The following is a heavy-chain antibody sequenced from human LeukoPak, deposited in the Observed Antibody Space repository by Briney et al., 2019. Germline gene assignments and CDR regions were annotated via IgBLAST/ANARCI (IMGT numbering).Heavy chain of an antibody. V-gene: IGHV4-59*01. Sequence: PSETLSLTCTVSGGSISSYYWSWIRQPPGKGLEWVGYIYYSGSTNYNPSLKSRVTISVDTSKNQFSLKLSSVTAADTAVYYCARVRWLGNAFDIWGQGTMVTVSS. D-gene: IGHD6-19*01. CDR1: GGSISSYY. CDR2: IYYSGST. J-gene: IGHJ3*02. CDR3: ARVRWLGNAFDI.